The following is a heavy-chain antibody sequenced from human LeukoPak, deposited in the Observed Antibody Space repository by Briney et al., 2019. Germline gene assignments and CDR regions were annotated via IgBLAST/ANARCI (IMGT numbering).Heavy chain of an antibody. CDR2: ISSSSSYK. V-gene: IGHV3-21*01. CDR3: ARSAAGTYY. J-gene: IGHJ4*02. Sequence: PGGSLRLSCVASGFTFSSYSMKWLRQAPGKGLEWVSSISSSSSYKYYTDSVKGRFTISRDNAKNSLYLQMNSLRAEDTAVYYCARSAAGTYYWGQGTLVTVSS. D-gene: IGHD1-1*01. CDR1: GFTFSSYS.